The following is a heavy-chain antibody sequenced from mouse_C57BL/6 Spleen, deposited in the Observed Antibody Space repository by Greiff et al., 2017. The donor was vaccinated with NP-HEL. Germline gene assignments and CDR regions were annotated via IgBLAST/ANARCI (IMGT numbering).Heavy chain of an antibody. CDR2: IYPSDSET. J-gene: IGHJ1*03. CDR1: GYTFTSYW. D-gene: IGHD1-1*01. CDR3: ARSAITTVVDWYFDV. V-gene: IGHV1-61*01. Sequence: QVQLQQPGAELVRPGSSVKLSCKASGYTFTSYWMDWVKQRPGQGLEWIGNIYPSDSETHYNQKFKDKATLTVDKSSSTAYMQLRSLTSEDSAVYYCARSAITTVVDWYFDVWGTGTTVTVSS.